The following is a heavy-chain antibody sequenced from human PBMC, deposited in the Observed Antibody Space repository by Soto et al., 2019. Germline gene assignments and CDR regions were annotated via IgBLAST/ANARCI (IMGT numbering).Heavy chain of an antibody. V-gene: IGHV3-21*01. CDR3: ARVKQLWTN. CDR1: GGSISSYS. Sequence: ETLSLTCTVSGGSISSYSMNWVRQAPGKGLEWVSSISSSSSYIYYADSVKGRFTISRDNAKNSLYLQMNSLRAEDTAVYYCARVKQLWTNWGQGTLVTVSS. J-gene: IGHJ4*02. CDR2: ISSSSSYI. D-gene: IGHD5-18*01.